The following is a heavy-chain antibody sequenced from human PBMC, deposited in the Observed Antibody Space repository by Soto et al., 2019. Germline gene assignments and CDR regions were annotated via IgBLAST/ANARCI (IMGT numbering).Heavy chain of an antibody. CDR3: ARGGSDNRYCSSTSCYTYYFDY. Sequence: ASVKVSCKASGGTFSSYAISWVRQAPGQGLEWMGGIIPIFGTANYAQKFQGRVTITADESTSTAYMELSSLRSEDTAVYYCARGGSDNRYCSSTSCYTYYFDYWGQGTLVTVSS. V-gene: IGHV1-69*13. CDR1: GGTFSSYA. J-gene: IGHJ4*02. D-gene: IGHD2-2*02. CDR2: IIPIFGTA.